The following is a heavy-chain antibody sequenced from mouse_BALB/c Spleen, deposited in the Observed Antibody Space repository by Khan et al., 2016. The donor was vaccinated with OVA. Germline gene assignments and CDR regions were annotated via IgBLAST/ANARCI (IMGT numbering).Heavy chain of an antibody. CDR2: ISYSGVT. V-gene: IGHV3-2*02. D-gene: IGHD1-1*01. CDR3: ASGNYYGYCFDY. Sequence: EVQLVESGPGLVKPSQSLSLSCTVTGYSITSGYAWYLIRQFPGNKLEWMGYISYSGVTRYTPSLKSRISITRDTSKNPFSLQLNSVTTEDTATYNCASGNYYGYCFDYWGQGTTLTVSS. J-gene: IGHJ2*01. CDR1: GYSITSGYA.